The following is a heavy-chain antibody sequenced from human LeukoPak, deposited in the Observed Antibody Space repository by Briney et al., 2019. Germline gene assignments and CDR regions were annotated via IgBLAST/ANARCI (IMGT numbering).Heavy chain of an antibody. D-gene: IGHD1-14*01. Sequence: SETLSLTCAVYGGSFSGYYWSWIRQPPGKGLEWIGEINHSGSTNYNPSLKSRVTISVDTSKNQFSLKLSSVTAADTAVYYCARILRTNRPGHSYNYYTDVWGKGTTVTISS. CDR2: INHSGST. CDR3: ARILRTNRPGHSYNYYTDV. CDR1: GGSFSGYY. V-gene: IGHV4-34*01. J-gene: IGHJ6*03.